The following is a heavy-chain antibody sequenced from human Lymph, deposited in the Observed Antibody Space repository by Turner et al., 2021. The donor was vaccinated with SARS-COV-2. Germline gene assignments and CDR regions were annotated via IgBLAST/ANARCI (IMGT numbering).Heavy chain of an antibody. D-gene: IGHD1-1*01. CDR3: ARDATGPLGY. V-gene: IGHV1-69*10. CDR1: GGTFSTYA. J-gene: IGHJ4*02. CDR2: TIPILGIA. Sequence: QVQLVQSGAEVKKPGSSVTVSCKASGGTFSTYAISWVRQAPGQGLEWLGGTIPILGIANYAQKFQGRVTITADKFTSTAYMELSSLRSEDTAVYYCARDATGPLGYWGRGTLVTVSS.